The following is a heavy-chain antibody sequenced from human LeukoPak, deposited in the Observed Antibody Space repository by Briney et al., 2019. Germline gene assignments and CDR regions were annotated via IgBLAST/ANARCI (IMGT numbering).Heavy chain of an antibody. CDR2: INHSGST. Sequence: PSETLSLTCAVYGGSFSGYYWSWIRQPPGKGLEWIGEINHSGSTNYNPSLKSRVTISVDKSKNQFSLKLSSATAADTAVYYCARGFYSSSWTPLDYWGQGTLVTVSS. CDR1: GGSFSGYY. J-gene: IGHJ4*02. CDR3: ARGFYSSSWTPLDY. D-gene: IGHD6-13*01. V-gene: IGHV4-34*01.